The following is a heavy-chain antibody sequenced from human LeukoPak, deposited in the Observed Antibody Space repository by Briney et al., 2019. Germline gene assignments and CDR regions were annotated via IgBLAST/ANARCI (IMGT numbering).Heavy chain of an antibody. J-gene: IGHJ4*02. CDR3: ARSSSGTYHY. Sequence: ASVKVSCKPSGYNFPSYTMHWLRQAPGQSPEWMGSINGDNGNTKYSEKFQDRVTFTRDTSASSAYMELSSLRSEDTAVYYCARSSSGTYHYWGRGTLVTVSS. CDR1: GYNFPSYT. D-gene: IGHD3-10*01. V-gene: IGHV1-3*01. CDR2: INGDNGNT.